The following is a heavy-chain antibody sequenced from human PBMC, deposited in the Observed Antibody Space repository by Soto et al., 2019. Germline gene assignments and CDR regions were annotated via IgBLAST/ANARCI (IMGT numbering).Heavy chain of an antibody. Sequence: PGESLKLSFKGSGYIFTNYWIAWVRQMPGKGLEWMGIIYPGDSDTIYSPSFQGQVTISAAKSINTAYLQWSSLKASDTAIYYCARHAAYCSTTTCSQNDYWGQGTLVTVSS. J-gene: IGHJ4*02. D-gene: IGHD2-2*01. V-gene: IGHV5-51*01. CDR1: GYIFTNYW. CDR3: ARHAAYCSTTTCSQNDY. CDR2: IYPGDSDT.